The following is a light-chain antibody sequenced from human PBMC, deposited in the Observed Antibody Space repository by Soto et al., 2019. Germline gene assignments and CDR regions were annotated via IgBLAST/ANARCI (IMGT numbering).Light chain of an antibody. CDR2: EVS. V-gene: IGLV2-14*01. J-gene: IGLJ2*01. Sequence: QSALTQPASVSGSPGQSITTSCTGTSSDVGGYNYVSWYQQHPGKAPKLMIYEVSNRPSGVSNRFSGSKSGNTASLTISGLQAEDEAYYYCSSYTSSSTRVFGGGTKVTVL. CDR3: SSYTSSSTRV. CDR1: SSDVGGYNY.